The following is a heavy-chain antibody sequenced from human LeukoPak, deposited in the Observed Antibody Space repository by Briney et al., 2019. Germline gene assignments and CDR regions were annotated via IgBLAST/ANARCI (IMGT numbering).Heavy chain of an antibody. D-gene: IGHD6-13*01. Sequence: GGFLRLSCAASGFTFSSYWMSWVRQAPGKGLEWVANIKQDGSEKYYVDSVKGRFTISRDNAKNSLYLQMNSLRAEDTAVYYCARESQQLGENWFDPWGQGTLVTVSS. CDR3: ARESQQLGENWFDP. V-gene: IGHV3-7*01. CDR1: GFTFSSYW. CDR2: IKQDGSEK. J-gene: IGHJ5*02.